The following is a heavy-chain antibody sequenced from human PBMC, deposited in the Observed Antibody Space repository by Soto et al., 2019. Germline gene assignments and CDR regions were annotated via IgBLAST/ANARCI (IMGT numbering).Heavy chain of an antibody. CDR2: IYYSGST. V-gene: IGHV4-39*01. CDR3: ARQEWWDYYDSSGYMPE. CDR1: GGSISSSSYY. J-gene: IGHJ4*02. Sequence: SETLSLTCTVSGGSISSSSYYWGWIRHPPGKGLEWIGSIYYSGSTYYNPSLKSRVTISVDTSKNQFSLKLSSVTAADTAVYYCARQEWWDYYDSSGYMPEWGQGTLVTVSS. D-gene: IGHD3-22*01.